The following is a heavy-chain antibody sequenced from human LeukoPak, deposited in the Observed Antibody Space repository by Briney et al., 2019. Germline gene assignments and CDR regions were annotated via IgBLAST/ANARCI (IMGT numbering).Heavy chain of an antibody. V-gene: IGHV3-11*04. D-gene: IGHD3-3*01. CDR1: GVNFNNYY. J-gene: IGHJ4*02. CDR2: ISGGATTI. CDR3: AREEGDFWSGYYFDY. Sequence: GGSLRLSCAVSGVNFNNYYMIWIRQAPGKGLEWISYISGGATTIYYADSVKGRFTISRDNDKNSLYLQMNSLRAEDTAVYYCAREEGDFWSGYYFDYWGQGTLVTVSS.